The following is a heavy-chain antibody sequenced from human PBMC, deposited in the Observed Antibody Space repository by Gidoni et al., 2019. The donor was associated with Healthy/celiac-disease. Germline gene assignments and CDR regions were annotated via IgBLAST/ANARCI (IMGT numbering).Heavy chain of an antibody. CDR1: GGTVRSYA. J-gene: IGHJ5*02. D-gene: IGHD2-15*01. Sequence: QVQLVQSGAEVKKPGSSVKVSCEASGGTVRSYAIRWVRQAHGQGLEWMGRILPILGIANYAQKFQGRGTMTADKATSTAYMELSSLRSEDTAVYYCARGGYGSGGSCYLQRWFDPWGQGTLVTVSS. CDR2: ILPILGIA. V-gene: IGHV1-69*04. CDR3: ARGGYGSGGSCYLQRWFDP.